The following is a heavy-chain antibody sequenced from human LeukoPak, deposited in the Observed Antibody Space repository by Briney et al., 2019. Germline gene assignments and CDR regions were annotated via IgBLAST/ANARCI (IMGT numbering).Heavy chain of an antibody. CDR3: ARDSPHSSSWRGEFDP. CDR1: GFTVSTNY. J-gene: IGHJ5*02. Sequence: GGSLRLSCVASGFTVSTNYMSWVRQAPGKGLEWVSVIYSGGSTYYADSVKGRFTISRDNSKNTLYLQMNSLRAEDTAVYYCARDSPHSSSWRGEFDPWGQGTLVTVSS. D-gene: IGHD6-13*01. CDR2: IYSGGST. V-gene: IGHV3-53*01.